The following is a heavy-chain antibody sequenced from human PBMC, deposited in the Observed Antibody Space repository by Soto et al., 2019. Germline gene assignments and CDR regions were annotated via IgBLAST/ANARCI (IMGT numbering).Heavy chain of an antibody. Sequence: VASVKVSCKASGGTFSSYTISWVRQAPGQGLEWMGRIIPILGIANYAQKFQGRVTITADKSTSTAYMELSSLRSEDTAVYYCAIDTGYCSGGSCYSRHGPFDYWGQGTLVTVSS. CDR2: IIPILGIA. D-gene: IGHD2-15*01. CDR1: GGTFSSYT. J-gene: IGHJ4*02. V-gene: IGHV1-69*04. CDR3: AIDTGYCSGGSCYSRHGPFDY.